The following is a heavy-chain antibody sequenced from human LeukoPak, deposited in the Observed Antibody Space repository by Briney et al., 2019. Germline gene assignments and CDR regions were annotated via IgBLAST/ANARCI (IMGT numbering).Heavy chain of an antibody. CDR3: TTDGRGSGYEFDY. D-gene: IGHD5-12*01. CDR2: IKSKTDGGTT. J-gene: IGHJ4*02. CDR1: GFTFSSYW. Sequence: PGGSLRLSCAASGFTFSSYWMSWVRQAPGKGLEWVGRIKSKTDGGTTDYAAPVKGRFTISRDDSKNTLYLQMNSLKTEDTAVYYCTTDGRGSGYEFDYWGQGTLVTVSS. V-gene: IGHV3-15*01.